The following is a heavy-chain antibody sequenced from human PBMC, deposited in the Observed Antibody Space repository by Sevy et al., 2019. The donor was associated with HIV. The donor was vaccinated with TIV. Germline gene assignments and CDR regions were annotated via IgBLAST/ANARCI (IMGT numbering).Heavy chain of an antibody. V-gene: IGHV3-23*01. D-gene: IGHD5-18*01. CDR3: AKGDTAMTDAFDI. CDR2: ISGSGGST. CDR1: GFTFSSYA. Sequence: GGSLRLSCAASGFTFSSYAMSWVRQAPGKGLEWVSAISGSGGSTYYAYSVKGRFTISRDNSKNTLYLQMNSLRAEDTAVYYCAKGDTAMTDAFDIWGQGTMVTVSS. J-gene: IGHJ3*02.